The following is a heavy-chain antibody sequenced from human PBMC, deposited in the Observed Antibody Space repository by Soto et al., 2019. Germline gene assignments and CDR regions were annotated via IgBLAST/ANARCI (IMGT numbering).Heavy chain of an antibody. D-gene: IGHD3-3*01. V-gene: IGHV1-2*04. J-gene: IGHJ6*02. CDR1: GYTFTGYY. CDR2: INPNSGGT. Sequence: ASVKVSCKASGYTFTGYYMHWVRQAPGQGLEWMGWINPNSGGTNYAQKFQGWVTMTRDTSISTAYMELGRLRSDDTAVYYCARGQDYDFWSGYPPSTYGMDVWGQGTTVTVS. CDR3: ARGQDYDFWSGYPPSTYGMDV.